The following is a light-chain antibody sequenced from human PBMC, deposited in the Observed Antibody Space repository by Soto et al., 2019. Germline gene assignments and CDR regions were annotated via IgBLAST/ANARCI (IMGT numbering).Light chain of an antibody. V-gene: IGKV1-39*01. Sequence: DIQMTQSPSSLSASVGDRVTITCRASQSISTYLNWYQQKPGKAPKLLIYAASSLQSGVPSRFSGSGSGTDFTLTISSLQPEDFATYYCQQSDSTPYTFGQGTKPEI. CDR3: QQSDSTPYT. J-gene: IGKJ2*01. CDR1: QSISTY. CDR2: AAS.